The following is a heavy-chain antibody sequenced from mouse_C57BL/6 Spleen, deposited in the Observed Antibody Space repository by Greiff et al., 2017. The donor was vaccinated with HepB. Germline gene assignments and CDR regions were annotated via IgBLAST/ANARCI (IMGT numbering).Heavy chain of an antibody. Sequence: EVQLQESGPGLVKPSQSLSLTCSVTGYSITSGYYWNWIRQFPGNKLEWMGYISYDGSNNYNPSLKNRISITRDTSKNQFFLKLNSLTTEDTATYYCASLYYDYDDTRAMDYWGQGTSVTVSS. CDR1: GYSITSGYY. V-gene: IGHV3-6*01. CDR3: ASLYYDYDDTRAMDY. J-gene: IGHJ4*01. CDR2: ISYDGSN. D-gene: IGHD2-4*01.